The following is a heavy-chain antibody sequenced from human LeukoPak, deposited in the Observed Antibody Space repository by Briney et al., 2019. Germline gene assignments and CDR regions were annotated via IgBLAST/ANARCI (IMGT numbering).Heavy chain of an antibody. D-gene: IGHD2-2*02. CDR2: IIPIFGTA. CDR1: GYTFTSYG. CDR3: AAAILGYCSSTSCYTLDY. J-gene: IGHJ4*02. Sequence: SVKVSCKASGYTFTSYGISWVRQAPGQGLEWMGGIIPIFGTANYAQKFQGRVTITADESTSTAYMELSSLRSEDTAVYYCAAAILGYCSSTSCYTLDYWGQGTLVTVSS. V-gene: IGHV1-69*13.